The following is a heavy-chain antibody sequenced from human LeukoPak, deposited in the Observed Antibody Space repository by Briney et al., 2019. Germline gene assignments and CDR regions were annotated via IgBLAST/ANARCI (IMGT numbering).Heavy chain of an antibody. D-gene: IGHD3-22*01. Sequence: GESLKISCKGSGYSFTSYYVHWVRQAPGQGLEWMGWINPNSGGTNYAQKFQGRVTMTRDTSISTAYMELSRLRSDDTAVYYWAREDSSGYYLVYWGQGTLVTVSS. CDR2: INPNSGGT. CDR3: AREDSSGYYLVY. J-gene: IGHJ4*02. V-gene: IGHV1-2*02. CDR1: GYSFTSYY.